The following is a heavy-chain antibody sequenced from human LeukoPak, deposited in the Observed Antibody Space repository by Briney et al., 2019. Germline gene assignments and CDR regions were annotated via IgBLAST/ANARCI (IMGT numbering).Heavy chain of an antibody. CDR3: ASSSGWSFDDDY. Sequence: PGGSLRLSCAASGFTFSSYDMHWVRQAPGKGLEWVAVIWYDGSNKYYADSVKVRFTISRDNSKNTLYLQMNSLRAEDTAVYYCASSSGWSFDDDYWGQGTLVTVSS. CDR2: IWYDGSNK. J-gene: IGHJ4*02. CDR1: GFTFSSYD. V-gene: IGHV3-33*01. D-gene: IGHD6-19*01.